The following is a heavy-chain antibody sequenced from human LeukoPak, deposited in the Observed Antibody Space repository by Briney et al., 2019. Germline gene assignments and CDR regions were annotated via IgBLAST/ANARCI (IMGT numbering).Heavy chain of an antibody. CDR1: GFTITNYA. D-gene: IGHD3-22*01. V-gene: IGHV3-23*01. CDR2: LSTSPR. J-gene: IGHJ4*02. CDR3: VRGEVAVQYYFES. Sequence: GGSLTLSCAASGFTITNYAMSWVRQGPGKGLEWVSGLSTSPRYADSVRGRFIVSRDHSRNTSSLKMNSLRAEDTAVYYCVRGEVAVQYYFESWGQGTLVTVSS.